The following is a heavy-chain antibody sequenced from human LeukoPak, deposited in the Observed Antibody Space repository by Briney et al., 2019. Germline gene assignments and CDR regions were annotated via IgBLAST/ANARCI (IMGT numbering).Heavy chain of an antibody. J-gene: IGHJ4*02. V-gene: IGHV3-48*03. Sequence: GGSLSLFCAVSGFPFSSYEMNWPRPAPGKGLECVSYISSSGSPIYYPDSVKGRFTISRDNAKNSLYLQMNSLRAEDTAVDYCARGGMVPDWGQGTLVTVSS. D-gene: IGHD4/OR15-4a*01. CDR2: ISSSGSPI. CDR1: GFPFSSYE. CDR3: ARGGMVPD.